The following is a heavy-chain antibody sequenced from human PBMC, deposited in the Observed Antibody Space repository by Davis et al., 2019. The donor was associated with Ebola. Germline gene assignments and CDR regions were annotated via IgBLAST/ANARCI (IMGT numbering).Heavy chain of an antibody. CDR2: TYYRSKWFV. J-gene: IGHJ4*02. V-gene: IGHV6-1*01. D-gene: IGHD2-21*01. CDR1: GDRVSRNTAA. Sequence: SQTLSLTCAISGDRVSRNTAAWNWIRQSPSRGLEWLGRTYYRSKWFVDYAVSVKSRMTINSDTSKNQFSLQLSSVTPEDTAVYYCARDPPCDQGYDYWGQGILVTVSS. CDR3: ARDPPCDQGYDY.